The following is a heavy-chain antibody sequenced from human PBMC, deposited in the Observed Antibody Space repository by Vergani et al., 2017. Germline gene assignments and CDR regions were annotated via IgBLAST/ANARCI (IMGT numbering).Heavy chain of an antibody. Sequence: VQLLESGGGLVQPGGSLRLSCAASGFTFSSYGMHWVRQAPGKGLEWVAVIWYDGSNKYYADSVKGRFTISRDNSKNTLYLQMNSLRAEDTAVYYCAKDLRGGFGESPEYYFDYWGQGTLVTVSS. CDR3: AKDLRGGFGESPEYYFDY. D-gene: IGHD3-10*01. V-gene: IGHV3-33*06. CDR2: IWYDGSNK. J-gene: IGHJ4*02. CDR1: GFTFSSYG.